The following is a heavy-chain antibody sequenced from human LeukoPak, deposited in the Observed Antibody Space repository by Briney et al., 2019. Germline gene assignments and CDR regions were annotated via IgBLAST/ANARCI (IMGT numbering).Heavy chain of an antibody. Sequence: GGSVRLSCVASGFTFSSYEMNWVRQAPGKGLEWISYISSSGSTIYYADSVKGRFTISRDNAKNSLYLQMNSLRGEDTAVYYCARYSRGLSENYWGQGTLVTVSS. CDR3: ARYSRGLSENY. D-gene: IGHD6-19*01. CDR2: ISSSGSTI. V-gene: IGHV3-48*03. J-gene: IGHJ4*02. CDR1: GFTFSSYE.